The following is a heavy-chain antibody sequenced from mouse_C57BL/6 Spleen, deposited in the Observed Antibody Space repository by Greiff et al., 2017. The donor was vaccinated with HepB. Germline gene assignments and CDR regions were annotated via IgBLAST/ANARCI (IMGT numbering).Heavy chain of an antibody. CDR1: GYAFSSYW. V-gene: IGHV1-80*01. CDR2: IYPGDGDT. D-gene: IGHD1-1*01. CDR3: ARGYYGRGAMDY. J-gene: IGHJ4*01. Sequence: VQLVESGAELVKPGASVKISCKASGYAFSSYWMNWVKQRPGKGLEWIGQIYPGDGDTNYNGKFKGKATLTADKSSSTAYMQLSSLTSEDSAVYFCARGYYGRGAMDYWGQGTSVTVSS.